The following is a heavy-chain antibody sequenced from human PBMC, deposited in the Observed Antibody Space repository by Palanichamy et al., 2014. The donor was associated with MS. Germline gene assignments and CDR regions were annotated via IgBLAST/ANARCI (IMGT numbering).Heavy chain of an antibody. J-gene: IGHJ4*02. V-gene: IGHV3-21*01. D-gene: IGHD1-26*01. Sequence: EVQLVGSGGGLVKPGGSLRLSCAASGFTFSSYSMNWVRQAPGKGLEWVSSISSSSSYIYYADSVKGRFTISRDNAKNSLYLQMNSLRAEDTAVYYCARASGSYGPFDYWGQGTLVTVSS. CDR1: GFTFSSYS. CDR2: ISSSSSYI. CDR3: ARASGSYGPFDY.